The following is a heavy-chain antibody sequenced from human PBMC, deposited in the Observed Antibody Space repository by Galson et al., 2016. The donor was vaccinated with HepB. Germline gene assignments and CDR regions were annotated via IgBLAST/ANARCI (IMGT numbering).Heavy chain of an antibody. D-gene: IGHD6-25*01. Sequence: TLSLTCGVSGGSISNDGYFWSWVRQHPGKGLDWIGYMYNSGGTYYNPSLRSLVTISGDTSQNQFSLKLTSVTVADTALYYCAASSGRRAGIDYWGQGILVTVSS. CDR1: GGSISNDGYF. J-gene: IGHJ4*02. V-gene: IGHV4-31*01. CDR3: AASSGRRAGIDY. CDR2: MYNSGGT.